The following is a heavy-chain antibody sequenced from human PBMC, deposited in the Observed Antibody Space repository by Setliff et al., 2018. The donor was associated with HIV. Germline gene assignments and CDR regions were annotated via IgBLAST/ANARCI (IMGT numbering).Heavy chain of an antibody. J-gene: IGHJ4*02. D-gene: IGHD4-17*01. CDR1: GGSFSGYY. CDR2: INHSGST. V-gene: IGHV4-34*01. Sequence: SETLSLTCAVYGGSFSGYYWSWIRQPPGKGLEWIGEINHSGSTNYNPSLKSRVTISVDTSKNQFSLKLSAVTAADTAVYYCASLTDYGGGSGSHWGQGTLVTVSS. CDR3: ASLTDYGGGSGSH.